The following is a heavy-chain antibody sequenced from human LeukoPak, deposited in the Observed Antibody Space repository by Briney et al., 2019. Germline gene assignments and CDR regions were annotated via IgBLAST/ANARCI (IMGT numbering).Heavy chain of an antibody. CDR1: GFTFSSYS. CDR3: ARQGMSGYDSSPVYYYMDV. CDR2: ITGSSYYI. J-gene: IGHJ6*03. D-gene: IGHD5-12*01. Sequence: GGTLRLSCAAFGFTFSSYSMNWVRQAPGKGLEWISSITGSSYYIYYADSVRGRFTISRDNAKNSLYLQMNSLRAEDTAVYYCARQGMSGYDSSPVYYYMDVWGKGTTVSVSS. V-gene: IGHV3-21*01.